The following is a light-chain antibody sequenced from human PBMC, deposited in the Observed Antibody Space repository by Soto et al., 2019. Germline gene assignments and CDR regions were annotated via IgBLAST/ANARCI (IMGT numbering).Light chain of an antibody. J-gene: IGKJ4*01. CDR2: GAS. Sequence: EIVLTQSPGTLSLSPGERATLSCRASQRVSSNYLAWYQQKPGQAPRLLIYGASSRATGIPDRFSRSGSGTDFTLTISRLEPEDFAVYYCQQYGTSGTFGGGTKVEIK. CDR3: QQYGTSGT. V-gene: IGKV3-20*01. CDR1: QRVSSNY.